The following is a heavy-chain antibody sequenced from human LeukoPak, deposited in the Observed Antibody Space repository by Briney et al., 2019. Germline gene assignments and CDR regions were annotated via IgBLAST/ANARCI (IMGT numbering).Heavy chain of an antibody. CDR3: AGGSGSYKREYFQH. CDR2: ISTGGSTI. V-gene: IGHV3-48*04. Sequence: GGSLRLSCAASGFTFSTYSMNWVRQAPGEGLEWVSYISTGGSTIYYADSVKGRFTISRDNAKNSLYLQMNSLRAEDTAVYYCAGGSGSYKREYFQHWGQGTLVTVSS. CDR1: GFTFSTYS. D-gene: IGHD1-26*01. J-gene: IGHJ1*01.